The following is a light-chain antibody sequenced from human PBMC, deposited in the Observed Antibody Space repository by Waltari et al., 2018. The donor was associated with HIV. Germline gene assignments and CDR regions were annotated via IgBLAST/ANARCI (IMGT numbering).Light chain of an antibody. CDR1: SIAIGEYNY. CDR3: SSYTTIYTWV. V-gene: IGLV2-14*01. J-gene: IGLJ3*02. Sequence: QSALTHPASVSGSPGQSITISCTETSIAIGEYNYFSWFQHHPTKAPQLIIFDVSYRRSGVSNRFSGSKSGNTAFLTISGLLPEDEADYYCSSYTTIYTWVFGGGTKLTVL. CDR2: DVS.